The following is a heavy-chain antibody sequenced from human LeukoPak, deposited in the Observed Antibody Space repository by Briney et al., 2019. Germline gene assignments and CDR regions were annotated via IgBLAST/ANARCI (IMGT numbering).Heavy chain of an antibody. CDR1: GVTLSSYG. CDR2: ISYEGGTQ. CDR3: AKEGTPQVSTWYDL. J-gene: IGHJ5*02. Sequence: PGMSLRLSCAAPGVTLSSYGMPWVPQAPAKGLERVAVISYEGGTQHYVDSVKGRFIISRDNPRNTLYLQMNILRTEDTAVYYCAKEGTPQVSTWYDLWGQGTQVIVSS. V-gene: IGHV3-30*18. D-gene: IGHD3-10*01.